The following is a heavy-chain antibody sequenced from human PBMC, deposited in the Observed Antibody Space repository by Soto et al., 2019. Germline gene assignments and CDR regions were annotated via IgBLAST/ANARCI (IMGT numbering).Heavy chain of an antibody. CDR2: INAGNGNT. Sequence: GASVKVSCKASGYTFTSYAMHWVRQAPGQRLEWMGWINAGNGNTKYSQKFQGRVTITRDTSASTAYMELSSLRSEDTAVYYCARGEYYDFWSGYFTQGPYYYYGMDVWGQGTTVTVSS. CDR3: ARGEYYDFWSGYFTQGPYYYYGMDV. D-gene: IGHD3-3*01. V-gene: IGHV1-3*01. J-gene: IGHJ6*02. CDR1: GYTFTSYA.